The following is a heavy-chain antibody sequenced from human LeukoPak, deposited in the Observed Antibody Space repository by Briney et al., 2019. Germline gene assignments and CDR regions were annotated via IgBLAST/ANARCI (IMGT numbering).Heavy chain of an antibody. CDR2: ISSSSYI. CDR1: GFTFSSYS. V-gene: IGHV3-21*01. Sequence: PGGSLRLSCAASGFTFSSYSMNWVRQAPGKGLEWVSSISSSSYIYYADSVKGRFTISRDNAKNSLYLQMNSLRAEDTAVYYCARGDRQWLVLGYFDYWGQGTLVTVSS. J-gene: IGHJ4*02. D-gene: IGHD6-19*01. CDR3: ARGDRQWLVLGYFDY.